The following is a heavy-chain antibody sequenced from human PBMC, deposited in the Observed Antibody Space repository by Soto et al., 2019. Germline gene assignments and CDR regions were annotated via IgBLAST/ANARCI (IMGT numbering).Heavy chain of an antibody. Sequence: PSETLSLTCTVSGGSISSGGYYWSWIRQHPGKGLEWIGYIYYSGSTYYNPSLKSRVTISVDTSKNQFSLKLSSVTAADTAVYYCARDHVPSGYDFGSLDPWGQGTLVTVSS. D-gene: IGHD5-12*01. J-gene: IGHJ5*02. CDR1: GGSISSGGYY. V-gene: IGHV4-31*03. CDR3: ARDHVPSGYDFGSLDP. CDR2: IYYSGST.